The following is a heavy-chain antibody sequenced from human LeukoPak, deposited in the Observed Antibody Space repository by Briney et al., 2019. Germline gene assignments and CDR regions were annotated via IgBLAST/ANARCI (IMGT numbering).Heavy chain of an antibody. V-gene: IGHV3-30-3*01. CDR1: GFTFSSYA. J-gene: IGHJ4*02. Sequence: GGSLRLSCAASGFTFSSYAMHWVRQAPGKGLEWVAVISYDGSNKYYADSVKGRFTISRDNSKNTLYLQMNSLRAEDTVVYYCARGDLDYYDSSGYYWNYWGQGTLVTVSS. CDR2: ISYDGSNK. CDR3: ARGDLDYYDSSGYYWNY. D-gene: IGHD3-22*01.